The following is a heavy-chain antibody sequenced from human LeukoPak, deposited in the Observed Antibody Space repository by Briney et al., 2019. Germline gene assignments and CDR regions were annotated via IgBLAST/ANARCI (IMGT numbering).Heavy chain of an antibody. CDR3: ARPTRSGVPYYFDY. Sequence: GESLKISCKGSGYSFTSYWIGWVRQMPGKGLEWRGIIYPGDSDTRYSPSFQGQFTISADKSISTAYPQWSSLKASDTAMYYCARPTRSGVPYYFDYWGQGTLVTVSS. D-gene: IGHD2-8*01. J-gene: IGHJ4*02. CDR2: IYPGDSDT. V-gene: IGHV5-51*01. CDR1: GYSFTSYW.